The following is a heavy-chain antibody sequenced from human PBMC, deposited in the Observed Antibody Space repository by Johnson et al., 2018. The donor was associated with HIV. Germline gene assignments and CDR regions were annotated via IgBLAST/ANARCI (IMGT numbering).Heavy chain of an antibody. CDR1: GFTFSDYY. Sequence: QVQLVESGGGLVNPGGSLRLSCITSGFTFSDYYMSWVRHSPGKGLEWVAFIRYDGTNEYYEDSVRGRFTISRDDSKNTMYLQMNSLRPEDTAVYYCAKGSGYYSAFDILGHGTMVSVSS. D-gene: IGHD3-22*01. J-gene: IGHJ3*02. CDR3: AKGSGYYSAFDI. V-gene: IGHV3-30*02. CDR2: IRYDGTNE.